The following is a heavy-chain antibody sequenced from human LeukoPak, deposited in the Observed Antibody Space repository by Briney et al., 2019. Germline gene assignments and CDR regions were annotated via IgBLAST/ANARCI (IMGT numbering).Heavy chain of an antibody. V-gene: IGHV3-23*01. D-gene: IGHD1-26*01. CDR3: AGSGELLRSYFDY. CDR1: GFTFSSYA. J-gene: IGHJ4*02. Sequence: GGSLRLSCAASGFTFSSYAMSWVRQAPGKGLEWVSAISGSGGSTYYADSVKGRFTISRDNSKNTLYLQMNSLRAEDTAVYYCAGSGELLRSYFDYWGQGTLVTVSS. CDR2: ISGSGGST.